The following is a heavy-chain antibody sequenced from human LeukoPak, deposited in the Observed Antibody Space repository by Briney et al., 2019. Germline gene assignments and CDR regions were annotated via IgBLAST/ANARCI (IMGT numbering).Heavy chain of an antibody. J-gene: IGHJ4*02. V-gene: IGHV1-18*01. Sequence: ASVKVSCKASGYTFTSYGISWVRQAPGQGLEWMGWISAYNGNTNYAQKLQGRVTMTTDTSTSTAYMELRSLRSDDTAVYYCARTECSSTSCYIYFDYWGQGTLVTVSS. D-gene: IGHD2-2*02. CDR1: GYTFTSYG. CDR3: ARTECSSTSCYIYFDY. CDR2: ISAYNGNT.